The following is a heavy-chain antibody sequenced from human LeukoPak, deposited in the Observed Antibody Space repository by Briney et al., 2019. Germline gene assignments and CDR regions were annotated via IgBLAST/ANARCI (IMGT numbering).Heavy chain of an antibody. CDR2: IYTSGST. CDR3: ARGKRYFDWLSSYNWFNP. Sequence: SETLSLTCTVSGGSISSYYWSWIRQPAGKGLEWIGRIYTSGSTNYNPSLKSRVTISVDTSKNQFSLKLSSVTAADTAVYYCARGKRYFDWLSSYNWFNPWGQGTLVTVSS. V-gene: IGHV4-4*07. J-gene: IGHJ5*02. CDR1: GGSISSYY. D-gene: IGHD3-9*01.